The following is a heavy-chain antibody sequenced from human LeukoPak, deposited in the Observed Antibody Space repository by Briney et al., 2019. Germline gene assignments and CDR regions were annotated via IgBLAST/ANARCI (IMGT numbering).Heavy chain of an antibody. CDR1: GGSISSSSAY. Sequence: SETLSLTCTVSGGSISSSSAYWGWIRQPPGKGLEWIGSIYYSKNTYYNPSLKSRITISADTSKNQFSLTLGSVSATDTAVYYCVSPRGFSYGYFDYWGQGTLVTVSS. D-gene: IGHD5-18*01. CDR2: IYYSKNT. J-gene: IGHJ4*02. V-gene: IGHV4-39*01. CDR3: VSPRGFSYGYFDY.